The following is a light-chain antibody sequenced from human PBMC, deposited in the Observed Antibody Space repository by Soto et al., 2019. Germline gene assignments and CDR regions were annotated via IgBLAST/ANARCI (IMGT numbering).Light chain of an antibody. J-gene: IGLJ2*01. V-gene: IGLV2-23*03. CDR1: SSDIGTYNF. CDR2: EGS. CDR3: CSYAGRRTFVI. Sequence: QSVLTQPASVSGSPGQSITITCTGTSSDIGTYNFVSWYQHHLGKAPKLMIYEGSKRPSGVSNRFSGSKSGNTASLTISGLQAEDEADYYCCSYAGRRTFVIFGGGTKLTVL.